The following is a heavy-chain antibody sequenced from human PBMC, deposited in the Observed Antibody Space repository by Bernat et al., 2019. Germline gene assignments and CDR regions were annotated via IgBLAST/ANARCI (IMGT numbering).Heavy chain of an antibody. J-gene: IGHJ6*02. D-gene: IGHD3-10*01. Sequence: EVQLVESGGGLVQPGGSLRLSCAASGFTFSSYWMSWVRQAPGKGLEWLANIKQAGSEKYYVDSVKGRFTISRDNAKNSLYLQMNSLRAEDTAVYYCARDWGYGSGSYIPPYYYYGMDVWGQGTTVTVSS. CDR1: GFTFSSYW. V-gene: IGHV3-7*03. CDR2: IKQAGSEK. CDR3: ARDWGYGSGSYIPPYYYYGMDV.